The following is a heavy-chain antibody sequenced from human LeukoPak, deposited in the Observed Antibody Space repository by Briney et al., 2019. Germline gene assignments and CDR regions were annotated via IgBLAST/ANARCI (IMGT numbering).Heavy chain of an antibody. Sequence: SETLSLTCTVSGYSISSGYYWGWIRQPPGKGLEWIGSIYHSGSTYYNPSLKSRVTISVDTSKNQFSLKLSSVTAADTAVYYRARGTPYDYGGNAPFDYWGQGTLVTVSS. CDR3: ARGTPYDYGGNAPFDY. CDR1: GYSISSGYY. D-gene: IGHD4-23*01. V-gene: IGHV4-38-2*02. CDR2: IYHSGST. J-gene: IGHJ4*02.